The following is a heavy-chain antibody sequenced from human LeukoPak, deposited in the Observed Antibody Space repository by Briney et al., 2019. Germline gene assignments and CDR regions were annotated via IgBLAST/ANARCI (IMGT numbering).Heavy chain of an antibody. CDR2: IYTSGST. V-gene: IGHV4-61*02. D-gene: IGHD1-26*01. Sequence: PSETLSLTCTVSGGSISSGSYYWSWIRQPAGKGLEWIGRIYTSGSTNYNPSLKSRVTISVDTSKNQFSLKLSSVTAADTAVYYCARGAIKWELLRAPSYYYMDVWGKGTTVTVSS. CDR3: ARGAIKWELLRAPSYYYMDV. CDR1: GGSISSGSYY. J-gene: IGHJ6*03.